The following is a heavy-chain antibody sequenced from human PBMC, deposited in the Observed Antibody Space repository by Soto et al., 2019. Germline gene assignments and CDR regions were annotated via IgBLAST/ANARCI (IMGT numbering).Heavy chain of an antibody. Sequence: QITLNESGPTVVRPTETLTLTCRFSGFSLTTSGVGVGWIRQSLGKAPEWLELIFWDDDKRYRASLKSRLTITKDTSKNQVVLTVSDLDPTDTATYYCAHRVLRTVFGLVTTTAIYFDFWGQGTPVAVSS. V-gene: IGHV2-5*02. CDR3: AHRVLRTVFGLVTTTAIYFDF. CDR2: IFWDDDK. J-gene: IGHJ4*02. D-gene: IGHD3-3*01. CDR1: GFSLTTSGVG.